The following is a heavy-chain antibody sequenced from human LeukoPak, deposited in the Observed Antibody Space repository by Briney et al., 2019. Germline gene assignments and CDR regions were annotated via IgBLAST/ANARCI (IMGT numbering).Heavy chain of an antibody. D-gene: IGHD4-17*01. CDR3: ARQMTVTIDY. Sequence: PSETLSLTCTVSGGSISSSSYYWGWIRQPPGKGLEWIGSIYYSGSTYYNPSLKSRVTISVDTPKNQFSLKLSSVTAADTAVYYCARQMTVTIDYWGQGTLVTVSS. V-gene: IGHV4-39*01. CDR2: IYYSGST. J-gene: IGHJ4*02. CDR1: GGSISSSSYY.